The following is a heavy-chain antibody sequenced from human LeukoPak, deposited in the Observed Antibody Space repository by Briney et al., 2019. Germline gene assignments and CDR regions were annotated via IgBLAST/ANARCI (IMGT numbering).Heavy chain of an antibody. Sequence: PSETLSLTCTVSGGSISSSSYYWGWIRQPPGKGLEWIGSIYYSGSTYYNPSLKSRVTISVDTSKNQFSLKLSSVTAADTAVYYCARDGGIVGAPFDYWGQGTLVTVSS. CDR3: ARDGGIVGAPFDY. D-gene: IGHD1-26*01. CDR1: GGSISSSSYY. V-gene: IGHV4-39*07. CDR2: IYYSGST. J-gene: IGHJ4*02.